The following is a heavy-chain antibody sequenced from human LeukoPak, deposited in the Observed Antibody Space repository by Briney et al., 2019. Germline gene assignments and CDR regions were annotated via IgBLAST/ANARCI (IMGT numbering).Heavy chain of an antibody. J-gene: IGHJ6*03. V-gene: IGHV4-34*09. CDR3: ARRPHMDV. Sequence: SETLSLTCAVYGGSFSGYYWTWIRQAPGKGLEWIGETNPSGRISYNPSLKSRVTISVDTSKNQFSLKLSSVTAADTAVYYCARRPHMDVWGKGTTVTVSS. CDR2: TNPSGRI. CDR1: GGSFSGYY.